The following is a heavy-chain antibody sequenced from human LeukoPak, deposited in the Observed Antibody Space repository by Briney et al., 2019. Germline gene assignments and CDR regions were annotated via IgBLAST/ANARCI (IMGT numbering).Heavy chain of an antibody. CDR2: IYYSGST. D-gene: IGHD4-17*01. V-gene: IGHV4-30-4*08. J-gene: IGHJ3*02. CDR3: ARGGGDYGDYPAAFYM. CDR1: GGSISGGDYY. Sequence: SETLSLTCTVSGGSISGGDYYWSSIRQPPGKGLEWIGYIYYSGSTYYNPSLKSRVTISVDTSKNQFSLKLSSVSAAVTAVYYCARGGGDYGDYPAAFYMWGQGTMVTVSS.